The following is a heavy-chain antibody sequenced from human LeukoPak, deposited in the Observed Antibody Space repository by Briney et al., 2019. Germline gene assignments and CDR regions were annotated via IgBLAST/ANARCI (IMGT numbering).Heavy chain of an antibody. Sequence: GESLKISCKGSGYSFTSYWIGWVRQMPGKGLEWMGIIYPGDSDTRYSPSFQGQVTISADKSISTAYLQWSSLKASDTAMYYCARHPVPYYSGYDFSNFDYWGQGTLVTVPP. V-gene: IGHV5-51*01. CDR1: GYSFTSYW. CDR2: IYPGDSDT. CDR3: ARHPVPYYSGYDFSNFDY. D-gene: IGHD5-12*01. J-gene: IGHJ4*02.